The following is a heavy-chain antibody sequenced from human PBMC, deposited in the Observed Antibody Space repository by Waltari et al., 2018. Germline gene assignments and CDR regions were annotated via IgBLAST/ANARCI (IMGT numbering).Heavy chain of an antibody. Sequence: QVQLVQSGAEVKKSGASVQVPCTAPGYTFTDFFIHWLPQPPEKGLEWMGRSNPNSGDTSYAQRFQGRVTMTGDTSITTAYMELTGLRSDDTAIYYCARSGGGTTTFGVAEWGQGSLVTVSS. CDR3: ARSGGGTTTFGVAE. V-gene: IGHV1-2*06. CDR1: GYTFTDFF. J-gene: IGHJ4*02. D-gene: IGHD3-3*01. CDR2: SNPNSGDT.